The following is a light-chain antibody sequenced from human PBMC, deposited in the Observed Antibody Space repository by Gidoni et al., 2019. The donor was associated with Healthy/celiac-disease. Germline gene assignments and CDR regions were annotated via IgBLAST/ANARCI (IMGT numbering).Light chain of an antibody. J-gene: IGKJ1*01. CDR3: QQYNSYLWT. V-gene: IGKV1-5*03. Sequence: IQMNQFPSTLSASVGDRVTITCRASQSISSWLAWYQQKPGKAPKLLIYKASSLESGVPSRFSGSGSGTEFTLTISSLQPDDFATYYCQQYNSYLWTFGQGTKVEIK. CDR1: QSISSW. CDR2: KAS.